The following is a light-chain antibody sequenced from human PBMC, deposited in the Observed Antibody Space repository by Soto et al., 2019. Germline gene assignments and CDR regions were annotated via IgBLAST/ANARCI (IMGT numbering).Light chain of an antibody. Sequence: EIVMTQSPATLSVSPGERATLSCRASQSVSSNLAWYQQKVGQAPRLLIYDASTRATGVPARSSGSGSGTEFTLTISSLQSEDFAVYYCQQYSNWPETFGQGTKVDIK. J-gene: IGKJ1*01. V-gene: IGKV3-15*01. CDR3: QQYSNWPET. CDR2: DAS. CDR1: QSVSSN.